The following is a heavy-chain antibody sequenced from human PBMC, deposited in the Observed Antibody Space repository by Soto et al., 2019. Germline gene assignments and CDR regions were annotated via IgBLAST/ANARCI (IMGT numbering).Heavy chain of an antibody. J-gene: IGHJ6*02. CDR3: ARDVAAAWVDYYYGMDV. V-gene: IGHV4-4*02. Sequence: SGTLSLTCAVSGGSISSSNWWSWVRQPPGKGLEWIGEIYHSGSTNYNPSLKSRVTISVDTSKNQFSLKLSSVTAADTAVYYCARDVAAAWVDYYYGMDVWGQGTTVT. CDR2: IYHSGST. CDR1: GGSISSSNW. D-gene: IGHD6-13*01.